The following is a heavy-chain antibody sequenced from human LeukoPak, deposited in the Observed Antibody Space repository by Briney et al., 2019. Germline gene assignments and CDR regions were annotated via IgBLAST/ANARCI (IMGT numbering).Heavy chain of an antibody. CDR2: IYPGDSDT. V-gene: IGHV5-51*01. CDR1: GYSFTSYW. D-gene: IGHD5-18*01. J-gene: IGHJ5*02. CDR3: ARHLMDTAMGGFWFDP. Sequence: GESLRISCKGSGYSFTSYWIGWARQMPGKGLEWMGIIYPGDSDTRYSPSFQGQVTISADKSISTAYLQWSSLKASDTAMYYCARHLMDTAMGGFWFDPWGQGTLVTVSS.